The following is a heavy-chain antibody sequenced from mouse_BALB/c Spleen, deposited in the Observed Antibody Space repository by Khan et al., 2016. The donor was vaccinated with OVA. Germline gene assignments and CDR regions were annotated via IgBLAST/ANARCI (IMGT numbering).Heavy chain of an antibody. CDR2: INTYTGEP. V-gene: IGHV9-1*02. CDR3: ARSASYWYSDV. J-gene: IGHJ1*01. Sequence: LVESGPELKKPGETVKLSCKASGYTFTNYGMNWVKQAPGKGLKWMGWINTYTGEPTYADDFKGRFVFSLETSASTAYLQISNLKNEDMTTYFCARSASYWYSDVWGAGTTVTVSS. CDR1: GYTFTNYG.